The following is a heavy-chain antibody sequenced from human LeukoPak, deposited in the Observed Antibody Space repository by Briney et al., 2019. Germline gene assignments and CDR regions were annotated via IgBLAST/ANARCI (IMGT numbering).Heavy chain of an antibody. CDR2: ISAYNGNT. CDR3: ARDLKRGYSSGRYSWGTGSSNDY. V-gene: IGHV1-18*01. CDR1: GYTFTSYG. J-gene: IGHJ4*02. D-gene: IGHD6-19*01. Sequence: ASVKVSCKASGYTFTSYGISWVRQAPGQGLEWMGWISAYNGNTNYAQKLQGRVTMTTDTSTSTAYMELRSLRSDDTAVDYCARDLKRGYSSGRYSWGTGSSNDYWGQGTLVTVSS.